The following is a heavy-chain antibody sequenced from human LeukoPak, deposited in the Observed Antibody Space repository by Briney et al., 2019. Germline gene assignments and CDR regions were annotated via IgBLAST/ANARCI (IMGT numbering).Heavy chain of an antibody. CDR1: GGSFSGYY. CDR3: ARTPWGYSDY. Sequence: SETLSLTCAVYGGSFSGYYWSWIRQPPGKGLEWIGEINHSGSTNYNPSLKSRVTISVDTSKNQFSLKLSSVTAADTAVYYCARTPWGYSDYWGQGTLATVSS. V-gene: IGHV4-34*01. CDR2: INHSGST. D-gene: IGHD3-22*01. J-gene: IGHJ4*02.